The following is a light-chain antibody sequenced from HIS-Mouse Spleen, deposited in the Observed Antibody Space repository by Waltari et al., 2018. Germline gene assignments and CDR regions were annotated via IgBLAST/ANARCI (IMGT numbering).Light chain of an antibody. CDR3: SSYTSSSLWV. CDR1: SSDVRGSNH. Sequence: QSALTQPASVSGSPGQSITIPCPGTSSDVRGSNHVSWYQQHPGKAPKLMIYEVSNRPSGVSNRFSGSKSGNTASLTISGLQAEDEADYYCSSYTSSSLWVFGGGTKLTVL. V-gene: IGLV2-14*01. CDR2: EVS. J-gene: IGLJ3*02.